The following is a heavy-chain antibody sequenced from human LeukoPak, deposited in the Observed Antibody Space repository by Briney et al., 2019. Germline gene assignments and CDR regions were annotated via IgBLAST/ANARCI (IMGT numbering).Heavy chain of an antibody. J-gene: IGHJ6*02. V-gene: IGHV4-39*07. CDR3: ARDIEDYYYGMDV. D-gene: IGHD3-16*02. Sequence: PSETLSLTCTVSGGSISSSSYYWGWIRQPPGKGLEWIGSIYYSGSTYYNPSLKSRVTISVDTSKNQFSLKLSSVTAADTAAYYCARDIEDYYYGMDVWGQGTTVTVSS. CDR1: GGSISSSSYY. CDR2: IYYSGST.